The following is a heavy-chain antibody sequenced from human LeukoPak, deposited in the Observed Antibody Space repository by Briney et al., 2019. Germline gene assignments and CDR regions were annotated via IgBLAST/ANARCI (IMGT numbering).Heavy chain of an antibody. CDR3: ARDRPPRDSGSSLRKDYFDY. D-gene: IGHD1-26*01. CDR1: GYTFTSYG. J-gene: IGHJ4*02. CDR2: ISAYNGNT. V-gene: IGHV1-18*01. Sequence: ASVQVSCKASGYTFTSYGISWVRQAPGQGLEWMGWISAYNGNTNYAQKLQGRVTMTTDTSTSTAYMELRSLRSDDTAVYYCARDRPPRDSGSSLRKDYFDYWGQGTLVTVSS.